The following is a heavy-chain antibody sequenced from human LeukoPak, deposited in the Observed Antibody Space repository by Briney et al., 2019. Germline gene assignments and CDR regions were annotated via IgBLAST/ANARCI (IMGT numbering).Heavy chain of an antibody. D-gene: IGHD4-17*01. J-gene: IGHJ4*02. Sequence: ASVKVSCKASGYTFTSYDINWVRQATGQGLEWMGRMNPNSGNTGYAQKFQGRVTMTRNTSISTAYMELSSLRSEDTAVYYCARVDDYGDYGSYWGQGTLVTVSS. CDR1: GYTFTSYD. CDR3: ARVDDYGDYGSY. V-gene: IGHV1-8*01. CDR2: MNPNSGNT.